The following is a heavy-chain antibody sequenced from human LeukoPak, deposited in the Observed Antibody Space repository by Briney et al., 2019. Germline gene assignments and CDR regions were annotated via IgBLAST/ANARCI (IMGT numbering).Heavy chain of an antibody. V-gene: IGHV3-7*03. CDR2: IKQDGSEK. D-gene: IGHD3-10*01. CDR3: ARGGFGSGFDY. J-gene: IGHJ4*02. CDR1: GFTFSSRDW. Sequence: GGSLRLSCVASGFTFSSRDWMTWVRQAPGKRLEWVANIKQDGSEKNYEDSVKGRFTISRDNSKNTLYLQMNSLRAEDTAVYYCARGGFGSGFDYWGQGTLVTVSS.